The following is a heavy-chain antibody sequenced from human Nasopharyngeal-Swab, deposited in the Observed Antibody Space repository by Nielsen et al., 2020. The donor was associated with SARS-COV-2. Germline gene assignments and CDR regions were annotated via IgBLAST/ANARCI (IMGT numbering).Heavy chain of an antibody. V-gene: IGHV4-59*12. CDR1: GGSISSYY. Sequence: ESLKISCTVSGGSISSYYWSWIRQPPGKGLEWIGYIYYSGSTNYNPSLKSRVTISVDTSKNQFSLKLSSVTAADTAVYYCARGNRNNWFDPWGQGTLVTVSS. CDR3: ARGNRNNWFDP. J-gene: IGHJ5*02. CDR2: IYYSGST.